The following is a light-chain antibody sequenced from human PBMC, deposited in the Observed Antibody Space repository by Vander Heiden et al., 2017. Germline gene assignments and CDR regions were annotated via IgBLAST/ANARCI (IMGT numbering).Light chain of an antibody. CDR1: TSPKKS. J-gene: IGLJ2*01. V-gene: IGLV3-10*01. Sequence: SSELTHPPSVSVSPEQTARTTSPGDTSPKKSAHWYQQKSGQAPVLVNYEDSKRPSGIPERFSGSSSGKMATLTISGAQVEDEADYYCYSTDSSGNHRVFGGGTKLTVL. CDR3: YSTDSSGNHRV. CDR2: EDS.